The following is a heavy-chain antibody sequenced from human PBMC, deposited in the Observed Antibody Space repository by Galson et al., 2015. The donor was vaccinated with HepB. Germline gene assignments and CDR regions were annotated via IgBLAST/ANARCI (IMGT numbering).Heavy chain of an antibody. Sequence: SLRLSCAASGFTFSNYVMHWVRQAPGKELEWVAVASYDGSNKYYVDSVKGRFTISRDNSKNTLHLQMNSLRAEDTAVYYCASGSGGYYNYWGQGTPVTVSS. CDR1: GFTFSNYV. J-gene: IGHJ4*02. CDR3: ASGSGGYYNY. CDR2: ASYDGSNK. D-gene: IGHD1-26*01. V-gene: IGHV3-30-3*01.